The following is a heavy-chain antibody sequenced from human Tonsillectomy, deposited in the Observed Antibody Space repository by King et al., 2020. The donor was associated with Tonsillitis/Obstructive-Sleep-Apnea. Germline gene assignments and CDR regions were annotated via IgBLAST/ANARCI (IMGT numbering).Heavy chain of an antibody. CDR3: ARDTTYYDISGHYEGMDY. CDR2: INPSDGSA. D-gene: IGHD3-22*01. V-gene: IGHV1-46*03. CDR1: GYTFTSYY. Sequence: QLVQSGAEVKKPGASVKVSCKASGYTFTSYYMCWVRQAPGQGLEWVGIINPSDGSASYAQNFQGRVTMTRDTSTSTLYMELSSLRTEDTAVYYCARDTTYYDISGHYEGMDYWGQGTLVTVAS. J-gene: IGHJ4*02.